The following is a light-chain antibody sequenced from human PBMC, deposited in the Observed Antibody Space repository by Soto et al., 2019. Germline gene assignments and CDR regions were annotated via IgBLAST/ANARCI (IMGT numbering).Light chain of an antibody. CDR3: SSFAGSDSVV. J-gene: IGLJ2*01. V-gene: IGLV1-40*01. CDR2: GNS. Sequence: QSVLTQPPSVSGAPGQRVTISCTGSSSNIGAGYDVHWYQQLPGTAPKLLIYGNSNRPSGVPDRFSGSKSGTSASLAITGLQADDEAAYYCSSFAGSDSVVFGGGTKLTVL. CDR1: SSNIGAGYD.